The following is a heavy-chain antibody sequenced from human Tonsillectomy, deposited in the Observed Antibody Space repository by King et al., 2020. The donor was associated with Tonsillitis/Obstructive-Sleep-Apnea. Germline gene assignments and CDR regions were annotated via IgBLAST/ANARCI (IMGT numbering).Heavy chain of an antibody. D-gene: IGHD2-15*01. J-gene: IGHJ6*03. V-gene: IGHV4-59*08. Sequence: QLQESGPGLVKPSEPLSLTCTVSGGSISSYYWTWIRQPPGKGLEWIGYIYYTGSTNYNPSLKSRVTISLDTSKNQFSLKLSSVTAADTAVYYCARRGRDYYYYHMDVWGKGTTVTVSS. CDR1: GGSISSYY. CDR3: ARRGRDYYYYHMDV. CDR2: IYYTGST.